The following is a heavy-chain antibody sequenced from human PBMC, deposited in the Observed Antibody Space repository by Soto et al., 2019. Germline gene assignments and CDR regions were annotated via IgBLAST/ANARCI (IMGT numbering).Heavy chain of an antibody. J-gene: IGHJ4*02. D-gene: IGHD2-2*01. Sequence: SETLSLTCTVSGGSISSYYWSWIRQPPGKGLEWIGYIYYSGSTNYNPSLKSRVTISVDTSKNQFSLKLSSVTAADTAVYYCAVGYCSSTSCYWVYWGQGTLVTVSS. V-gene: IGHV4-59*01. CDR3: AVGYCSSTSCYWVY. CDR2: IYYSGST. CDR1: GGSISSYY.